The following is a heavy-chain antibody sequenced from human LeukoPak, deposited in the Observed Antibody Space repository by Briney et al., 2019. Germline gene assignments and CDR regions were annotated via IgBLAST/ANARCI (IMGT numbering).Heavy chain of an antibody. V-gene: IGHV3-21*01. CDR2: ISSSSFYI. D-gene: IGHD6-19*01. CDR3: ARGRKQWPPIGYMDV. CDR1: GFTFSSYS. Sequence: PGGSLRLSCAASGFTFSSYSMNWIRQAPGKGLEWVSSISSSSFYIYYADSVKGRFTISRDNAKNSLYLQMNSLRAEDTAVYYCARGRKQWPPIGYMDVWGKGTTVTVSS. J-gene: IGHJ6*03.